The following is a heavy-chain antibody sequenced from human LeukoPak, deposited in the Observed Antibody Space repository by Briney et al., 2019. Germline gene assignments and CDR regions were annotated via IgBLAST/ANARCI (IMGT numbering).Heavy chain of an antibody. D-gene: IGHD3-10*01. J-gene: IGHJ3*02. CDR3: AEVRSSASDI. CDR1: EFTFGTYS. Sequence: GGYLRLSCTASEFTFGTYSMNWVRQAPGKGLEWISYISGSSSAIYYXXXVKGRFTISRDNAKNSLYLQMNSLRDEDTAVYYCAEVRSSASDIWGQGTMVTVSS. CDR2: ISGSSSAI. V-gene: IGHV3-48*02.